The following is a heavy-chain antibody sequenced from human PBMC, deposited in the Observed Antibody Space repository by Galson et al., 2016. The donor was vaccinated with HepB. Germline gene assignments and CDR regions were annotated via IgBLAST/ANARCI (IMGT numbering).Heavy chain of an antibody. CDR3: AKGRWDFDS. CDR2: ISYEGTKK. V-gene: IGHV3-30*18. CDR1: GFDFSTYA. Sequence: SLRLSCAASGFDFSTYAIHWVRQTPGKGLEWVTVISYEGTKKYYADSVKGRFTISRDNSKNTLYLQMHSLRGEDTAVYYCAKGRWDFDSWGQGTLVTVSS. J-gene: IGHJ4*02. D-gene: IGHD5-24*01.